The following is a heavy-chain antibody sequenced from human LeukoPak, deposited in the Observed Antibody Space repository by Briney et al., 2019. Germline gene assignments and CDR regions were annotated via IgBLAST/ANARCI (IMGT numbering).Heavy chain of an antibody. CDR2: VYTSGST. V-gene: IGHV4-61*02. J-gene: IGHJ4*02. CDR3: ARDLSRYDILTGSLFDY. Sequence: PSETLSLTCTVSGGSISSGSYYWSWIRQPAGKGLEWIGRVYTSGSTNYNPSLKSRVTISVDTSKNQFSLKLSSVTAADTAMYYCARDLSRYDILTGSLFDYWGQGTLVTVSS. D-gene: IGHD3-9*01. CDR1: GGSISSGSYY.